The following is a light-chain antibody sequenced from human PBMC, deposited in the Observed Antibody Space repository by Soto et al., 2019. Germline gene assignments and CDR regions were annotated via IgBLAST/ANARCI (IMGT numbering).Light chain of an antibody. V-gene: IGLV2-14*01. CDR2: EVS. Sequence: QSALTQPASVSGSPGQSITISCTGTSSDVGTYNYVSWYQQHPGKAPKLMILEVSHRPSGVSNRFSGSKSGNTASLTISGLQTEDEADYPCSSFTISSSLVVFGGGTKLTVL. CDR1: SSDVGTYNY. CDR3: SSFTISSSLVV. J-gene: IGLJ2*01.